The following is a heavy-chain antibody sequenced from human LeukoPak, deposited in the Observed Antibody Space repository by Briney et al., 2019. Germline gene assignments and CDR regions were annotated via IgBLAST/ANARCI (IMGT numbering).Heavy chain of an antibody. Sequence: ASVKVSFKISGYTLTELSIHWVRQAPGKGLEWMGGFDPGDGEAVYAPKFQDRLSMTEDTSTDTAYMELSSLRSQDTAVYYCATWGANFNYWGQGTLVTVTS. CDR2: FDPGDGEA. V-gene: IGHV1-24*01. CDR3: ATWGANFNY. CDR1: GYTLTELS. D-gene: IGHD3-16*01. J-gene: IGHJ4*01.